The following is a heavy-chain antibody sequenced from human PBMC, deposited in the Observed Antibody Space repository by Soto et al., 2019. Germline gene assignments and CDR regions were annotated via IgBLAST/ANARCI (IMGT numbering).Heavy chain of an antibody. CDR3: VARITGETGGMDV. V-gene: IGHV3-15*07. J-gene: IGHJ6*02. CDR2: IKSKAHGGTI. CDR1: GFTFSYPW. Sequence: EVQLVESGGDLVQPGGSLRLSCAGSGFTFSYPWMNWVRQAPGKGLEWVGRIKSKAHGGTIDYGAPVTGRFSISRDDSSSTLYLQMSRLKNEDTAVSYCVARITGETGGMDVWVQGTTVTVS. D-gene: IGHD7-27*01.